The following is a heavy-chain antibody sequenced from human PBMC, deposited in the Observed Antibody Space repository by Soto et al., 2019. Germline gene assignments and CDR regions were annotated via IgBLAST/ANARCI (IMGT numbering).Heavy chain of an antibody. J-gene: IGHJ6*03. D-gene: IGHD2-2*01. V-gene: IGHV1-69*02. Sequence: QVQLVQSGAEVKKPGSSVKVSCKASGGTFSSYTISWVRQPPGQGLEWMGRIIPILGIANYAQKFQGRVTITADKSTSTAYMELSSLRSEDTAVYYCATRVPAAISDYYYYMDVWGKGTTVTVSS. CDR1: GGTFSSYT. CDR2: IIPILGIA. CDR3: ATRVPAAISDYYYYMDV.